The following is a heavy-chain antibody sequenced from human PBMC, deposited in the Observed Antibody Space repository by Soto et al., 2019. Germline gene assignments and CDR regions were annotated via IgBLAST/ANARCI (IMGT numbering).Heavy chain of an antibody. Sequence: PGGSLRLSCAASGFTFSNAWMSWVRQAPGKGLEWVGRIKSKSDGGTTDYAAPVKGRFTISRDDSKNTLYLQMNSLKTEDTAVYYCTKDRAIKVLRYFDWLCSNWLDPWGQGTVVTVPQ. CDR1: GFTFSNAW. CDR2: IKSKSDGGTT. CDR3: TKDRAIKVLRYFDWLCSNWLDP. D-gene: IGHD3-9*01. V-gene: IGHV3-15*01. J-gene: IGHJ5*02.